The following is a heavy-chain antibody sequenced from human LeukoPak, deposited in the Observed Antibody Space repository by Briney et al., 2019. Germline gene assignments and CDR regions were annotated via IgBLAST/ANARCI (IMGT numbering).Heavy chain of an antibody. CDR2: INPNSGGT. CDR3: ARLKNLRYNWNGLGY. V-gene: IGHV1-2*02. J-gene: IGHJ4*02. D-gene: IGHD1-1*01. CDR1: GYTFTGYY. Sequence: ASVKVSCKASGYTFTGYYMHWVRQAPGQGPEWMGWINPNSGGTNYTQKFQGRVTMTRDTSISTAYMELSRLRSDDTAVYYCARLKNLRYNWNGLGYWGQGTLVTVSS.